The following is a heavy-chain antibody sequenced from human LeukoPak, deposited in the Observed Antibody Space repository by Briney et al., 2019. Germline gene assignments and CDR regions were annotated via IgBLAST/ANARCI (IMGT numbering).Heavy chain of an antibody. CDR2: IYYSGST. V-gene: IGHV4-59*12. CDR1: GGSISSYY. D-gene: IGHD3-22*01. J-gene: IGHJ3*02. CDR3: ARAGLLLAFDI. Sequence: KPSETLSLTCTVSGGSISSYYWSWIRQPPGKGLEWIGYIYYSGSTYYNPSLKSRVTISVDTSKNQFSLKLSSVTAADTAVYYCARAGLLLAFDIWGQGTMVTVSS.